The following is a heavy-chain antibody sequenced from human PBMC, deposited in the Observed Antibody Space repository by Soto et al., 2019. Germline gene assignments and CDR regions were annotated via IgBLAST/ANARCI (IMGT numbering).Heavy chain of an antibody. J-gene: IGHJ4*02. CDR2: INPNGGST. Sequence: QVHLVQSGAEVKKPGASVKVSCKASGYIFIKYYIHWVRQAPGQGLERIGIINPNGGSTNYAQKLRGPVTMARDSSTSPVYKDLSSLRSDDTAVYYCARDLAAADNWGQGTLVNVSS. CDR3: ARDLAAADN. CDR1: GYIFIKYY. D-gene: IGHD6-13*01. V-gene: IGHV1-46*01.